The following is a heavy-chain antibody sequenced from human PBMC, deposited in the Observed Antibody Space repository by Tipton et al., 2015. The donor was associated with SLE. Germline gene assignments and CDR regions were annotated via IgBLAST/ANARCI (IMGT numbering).Heavy chain of an antibody. CDR2: IVGSDSST. J-gene: IGHJ4*02. V-gene: IGHV3-23*01. CDR1: GFTFSGYT. CDR3: GRGSSSRDY. D-gene: IGHD6-6*01. Sequence: SLRLSCAASGFTFSGYTMSWVRQAPGKGLEWVSVIVGSDSSTHYADSAKGRFSISRDNSKYTLYLQMNSLRVEDTAIYYCGRGSSSRDYWGQGTLVTVSS.